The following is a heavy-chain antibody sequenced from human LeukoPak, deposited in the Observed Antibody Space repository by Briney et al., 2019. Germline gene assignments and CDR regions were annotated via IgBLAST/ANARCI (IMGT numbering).Heavy chain of an antibody. CDR3: ARVVAAAGSNWFDP. Sequence: GASVKVSCKASGGTFSSYAISWVRQAPGQGLEWMGWISAYNGNTNYAQKLQGRVTMTTDTSTSTAYMELRSLRSDDTAVYYCARVVAAAGSNWFDPWGQGTLVTVSS. CDR1: GGTFSSYA. CDR2: ISAYNGNT. V-gene: IGHV1-18*01. J-gene: IGHJ5*02. D-gene: IGHD6-13*01.